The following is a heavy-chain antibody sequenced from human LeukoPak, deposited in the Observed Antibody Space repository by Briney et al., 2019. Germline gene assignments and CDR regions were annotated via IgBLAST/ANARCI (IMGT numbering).Heavy chain of an antibody. CDR2: IKQDGSEK. D-gene: IGHD1-26*01. V-gene: IGHV3-7*01. CDR1: GFTYTNYW. CDR3: AKTSRELVGAFDI. Sequence: GGSLRLSCEASGFTYTNYWMTWVRQAPGKGLEWVANIKQDGSEKYYVDSVKGRFTISRDNSKNTLYLQMNSLRAEDTAVYYCAKTSRELVGAFDIWGQGTMVTVSS. J-gene: IGHJ3*02.